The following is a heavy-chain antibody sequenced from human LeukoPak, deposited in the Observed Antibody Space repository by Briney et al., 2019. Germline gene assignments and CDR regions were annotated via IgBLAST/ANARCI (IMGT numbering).Heavy chain of an antibody. V-gene: IGHV5-10-1*01. CDR2: IDPSDSYT. CDR1: GYSFTSYW. Sequence: GESLKISCKGSGYSFTSYWISWVRQMPGKGLEWMGRIDPSDSYTNYSPSFQGHVTISADKSISTAYLQWSSLKASDTAMYYCARLRVAAAPLRSQLLWSGYYSYGMDVWGKGTTVTVSS. J-gene: IGHJ6*04. D-gene: IGHD2-2*01. CDR3: ARLRVAAAPLRSQLLWSGYYSYGMDV.